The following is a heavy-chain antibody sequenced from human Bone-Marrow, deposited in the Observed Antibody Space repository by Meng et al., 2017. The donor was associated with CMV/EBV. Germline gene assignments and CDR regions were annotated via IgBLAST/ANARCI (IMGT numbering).Heavy chain of an antibody. CDR1: GGYFSSYV. V-gene: IGHV1-69*13. D-gene: IGHD2-15*01. J-gene: IGHJ6*02. CDR3: ARGGYCSGSSCYSVYYSYGLDV. Sequence: SVKVSCKSSGGYFSSYVISWMRQAPGQGLEWMGGIIPIFGTINYAERFQGRVTINADASTSTAYMELSSLTSEDTAVYYCARGGYCSGSSCYSVYYSYGLDVWGQRTTVTVSS. CDR2: IIPIFGTI.